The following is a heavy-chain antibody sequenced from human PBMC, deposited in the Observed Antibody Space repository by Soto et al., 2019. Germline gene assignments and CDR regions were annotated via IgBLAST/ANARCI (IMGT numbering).Heavy chain of an antibody. D-gene: IGHD2-2*01. CDR2: ISPKSGGT. CDR3: ARVDCSSTSCYAPRRAFDI. J-gene: IGHJ3*02. V-gene: IGHV1-2*02. CDR1: GYTFINYY. Sequence: ASVKVSCKASGYTFINYYMHWVRQAPGQGFEWMGRISPKSGGTNYAQKFQGRVTMTRDTSISTAYMELSRLRSDDTAVYYCARVDCSSTSCYAPRRAFDIWGQGTMVTVSS.